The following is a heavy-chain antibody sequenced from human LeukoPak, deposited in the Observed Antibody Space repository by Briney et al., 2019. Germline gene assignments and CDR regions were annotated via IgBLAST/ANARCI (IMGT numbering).Heavy chain of an antibody. Sequence: ASVKVSCKASGGTFSSYAISWVRQAPGQGLEWMGGIIPIFGTANYAQKFQGRVTITTDESTSTAYMELSSLRSEDTAVYYCAAVSLGYCSSTSCYATSDDYYYYMDVWGKGTTVTVSS. CDR1: GGTFSSYA. CDR2: IIPIFGTA. D-gene: IGHD2-2*01. CDR3: AAVSLGYCSSTSCYATSDDYYYYMDV. J-gene: IGHJ6*03. V-gene: IGHV1-69*05.